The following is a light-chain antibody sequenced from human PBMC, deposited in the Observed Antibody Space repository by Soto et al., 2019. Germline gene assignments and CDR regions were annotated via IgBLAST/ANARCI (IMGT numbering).Light chain of an antibody. CDR2: GAS. CDR3: QQYGSSRLT. CDR1: QSVSSNY. Sequence: ENVLTQSPGTLSLSPGERATLSCRASQSVSSNYLAWYQQKPGQAPRLLVYGASSRATGIPDRFSGSGSGTDFTLTISRLEPEDFAVYYCQQYGSSRLTFGQGTKVDNK. J-gene: IGKJ1*01. V-gene: IGKV3-20*01.